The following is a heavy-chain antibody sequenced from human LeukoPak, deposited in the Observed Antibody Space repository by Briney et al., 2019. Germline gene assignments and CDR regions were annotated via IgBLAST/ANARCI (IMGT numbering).Heavy chain of an antibody. CDR1: GFPLSSYA. J-gene: IGHJ4*02. D-gene: IGHD6-19*01. V-gene: IGHV3-30-3*01. Sequence: PGGSLRLSCAASGFPLSSYAMPWVPQAPGKVLERVAVISYDGSNKYYSDSVKGRFTISRDNSKITLYLQMNSLRAEDTAVDYCARGVLYRDRNIAVSGIGSYWGQGTLVTVSS. CDR2: ISYDGSNK. CDR3: ARGVLYRDRNIAVSGIGSY.